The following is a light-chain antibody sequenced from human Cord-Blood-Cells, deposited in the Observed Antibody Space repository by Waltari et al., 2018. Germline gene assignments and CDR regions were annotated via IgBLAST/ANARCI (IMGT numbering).Light chain of an antibody. Sequence: DIVMTQSPDSLAVSLGERATINCKSSQSVLYSSNNKNYLAWYQQKPGQSPKLLIYWASTRESGVTDRFSGSGSGTDFTLTISSLQAEDVAVYYCQQYYSTPYTFGQGTKLEIK. CDR2: WAS. J-gene: IGKJ2*01. V-gene: IGKV4-1*01. CDR1: QSVLYSSNNKNY. CDR3: QQYYSTPYT.